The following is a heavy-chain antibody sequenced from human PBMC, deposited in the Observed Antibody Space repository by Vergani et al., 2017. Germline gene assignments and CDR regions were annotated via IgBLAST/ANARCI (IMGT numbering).Heavy chain of an antibody. D-gene: IGHD3-3*01. CDR3: ARGTIFGVVMNDDWYFDL. CDR1: GFTFSSYA. Sequence: VQLLESGGGLVQPGGSLRLSCSASGFTFSSYAMHWVRQAPGKGLEYVSAISSNGGSTYYADSVKGRFTISRDNAKNSLYLQMNSLRAEDTAVYYCARGTIFGVVMNDDWYFDLWGRGTLVTVSS. V-gene: IGHV3-64*04. CDR2: ISSNGGST. J-gene: IGHJ2*01.